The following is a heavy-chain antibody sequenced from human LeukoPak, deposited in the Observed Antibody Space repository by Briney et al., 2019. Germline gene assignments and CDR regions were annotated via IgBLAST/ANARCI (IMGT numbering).Heavy chain of an antibody. Sequence: QSGGSLRLSCAASGFTFSSYGMHWVRQAPGKGLEWVAFIRYDGSNKYYADSVKGRFTISRDNSKNTLYLQMNSLRAEDTAVYYCAKGRGIQLWLRSYFDYWGQGTLVTVSS. CDR2: IRYDGSNK. D-gene: IGHD5-18*01. V-gene: IGHV3-30*02. CDR3: AKGRGIQLWLRSYFDY. CDR1: GFTFSSYG. J-gene: IGHJ4*02.